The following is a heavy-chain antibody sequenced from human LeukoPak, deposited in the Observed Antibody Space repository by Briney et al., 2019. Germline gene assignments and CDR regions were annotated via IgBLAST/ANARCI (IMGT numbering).Heavy chain of an antibody. Sequence: SETLSLTCTVSGGSISSSSYYWGWIRRPPGKGLEWIGSIYYSGSTYYNPSLKSRVTISVDTSKNQFSLKLSSVTAADTAVYYCARRQLEKIAVADWFDPWGQGTLVTVSS. CDR2: IYYSGST. CDR1: GGSISSSSYY. V-gene: IGHV4-39*01. J-gene: IGHJ5*02. CDR3: ARRQLEKIAVADWFDP. D-gene: IGHD6-19*01.